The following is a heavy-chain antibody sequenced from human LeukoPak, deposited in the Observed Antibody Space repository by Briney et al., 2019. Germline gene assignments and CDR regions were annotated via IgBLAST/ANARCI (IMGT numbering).Heavy chain of an antibody. CDR1: GYTFTSYG. J-gene: IGHJ4*02. V-gene: IGHV1-18*01. CDR3: ARDTYYYDSSGYLNSFDY. Sequence: AASVKVSCKASGYTFTSYGISWVRQAPGQGLEWMGWISAYNGNTNYAQKLQGRVTMTTDTSTSTAYMELRSLRSDDTAVYYCARDTYYYDSSGYLNSFDYWGQGTLVTVSS. CDR2: ISAYNGNT. D-gene: IGHD3-22*01.